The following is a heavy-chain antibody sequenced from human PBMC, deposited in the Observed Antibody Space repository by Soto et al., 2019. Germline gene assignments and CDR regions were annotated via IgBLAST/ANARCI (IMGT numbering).Heavy chain of an antibody. D-gene: IGHD2-21*01. CDR1: GGSLSNYG. J-gene: IGHJ6*02. Sequence: ASVKVSCKASGGSLSNYGISWVRQAPGQGLEWMGGIIPVFGTANYAQKFQGRVTITADESTNIVYMDVTSLRSEDTAVYYCARGDSTKIVVTTYYAMDVWGQGTTVTVSS. CDR3: ARGDSTKIVVTTYYAMDV. CDR2: IIPVFGTA. V-gene: IGHV1-69*13.